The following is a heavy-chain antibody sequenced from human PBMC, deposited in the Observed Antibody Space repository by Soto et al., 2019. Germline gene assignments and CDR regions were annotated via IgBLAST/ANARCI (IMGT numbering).Heavy chain of an antibody. CDR3: ASGCSSTSCRGSSRFYYYGMDV. CDR2: INPNSGGT. Sequence: GASVKVSCKASGYTFTGYYTHWVRQAPGQGLEWMGWINPNSGGTNYAQKFQGRVTMTRDTSISTAYMELSRLRSDDTAVYYCASGCSSTSCRGSSRFYYYGMDVWGQGTTVTVSS. CDR1: GYTFTGYY. J-gene: IGHJ6*02. D-gene: IGHD2-2*01. V-gene: IGHV1-2*02.